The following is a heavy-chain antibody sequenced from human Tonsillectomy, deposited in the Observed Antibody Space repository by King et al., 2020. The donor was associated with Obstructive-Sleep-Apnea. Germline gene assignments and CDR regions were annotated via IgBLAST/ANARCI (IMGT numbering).Heavy chain of an antibody. CDR2: IIPSDGGR. Sequence: QLVQSGAEGKKPGASVWVSCKASGYTFTSYYIHWVRQARGQGLEWMTMIIPSDGGRNNAQKFQGRVTLTGDTSTNTVYMDLSRLTSEDTAVYYCVRERSGGFFDYWGQGALVIVSS. CDR3: VRERSGGFFDY. J-gene: IGHJ4*02. V-gene: IGHV1-46*01. CDR1: GYTFTSYY.